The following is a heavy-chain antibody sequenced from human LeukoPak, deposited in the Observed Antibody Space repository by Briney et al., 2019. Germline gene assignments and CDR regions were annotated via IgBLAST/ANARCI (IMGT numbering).Heavy chain of an antibody. Sequence: ASVKVSCKASGYTFTSYGISWVRQAPGQGLEWMGWISAYNGNTNYAQKLQGRVTMTTDTSTSTAYMELRSLRSDDTAVYYCARDVGAYCSGGSCPATPSDYWGQGTLVTVSS. D-gene: IGHD2-15*01. V-gene: IGHV1-18*01. CDR3: ARDVGAYCSGGSCPATPSDY. CDR1: GYTFTSYG. J-gene: IGHJ4*02. CDR2: ISAYNGNT.